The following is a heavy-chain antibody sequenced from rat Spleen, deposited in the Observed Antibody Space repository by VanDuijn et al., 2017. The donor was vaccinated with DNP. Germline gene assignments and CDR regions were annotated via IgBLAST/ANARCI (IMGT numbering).Heavy chain of an antibody. CDR3: ARPIYNNHGGFAY. CDR2: IIYDGSTT. V-gene: IGHV5-7*01. CDR1: GFTFSDFY. D-gene: IGHD1-10*01. Sequence: EVQLVESGGGLVQPGRSLKLSCAASGFTFSDFYMAWVRQAPTKGLEWVATIIYDGSTTYFRDSVKGRFAISRDNAKSTLYLQMNSLRSEDMATYYCARPIYNNHGGFAYWGQGTLVTVSS. J-gene: IGHJ3*01.